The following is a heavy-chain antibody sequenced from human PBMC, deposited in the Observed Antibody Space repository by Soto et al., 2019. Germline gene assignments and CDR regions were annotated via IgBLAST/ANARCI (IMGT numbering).Heavy chain of an antibody. J-gene: IGHJ5*02. Sequence: QLHLRESGPGLVKPSETLSLTCTVSGCSITSSSYYWGWIRQPPGKGLEWIGSIYYSGSTYYNPSLKSRVTISVDTSKNQFSLKLSSVTAADTAVYYCATQEVGGSYVYTFDPWGQGTLVTVSS. CDR2: IYYSGST. CDR1: GCSITSSSYY. V-gene: IGHV4-39*01. CDR3: ATQEVGGSYVYTFDP. D-gene: IGHD1-26*01.